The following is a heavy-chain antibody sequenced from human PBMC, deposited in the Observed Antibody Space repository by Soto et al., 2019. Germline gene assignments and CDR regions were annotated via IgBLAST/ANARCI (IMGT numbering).Heavy chain of an antibody. D-gene: IGHD1-26*01. V-gene: IGHV3-30*04. Sequence: VQLVESGGGVVQPGRSLTLSCEVSGFTFSNFPMHWVRQGPGKGPEWVATMSYDALNNYYIDSVKGRFTISRDVSRNTMYLPMNTRRSVAMAMYDCVRGGFTGARSEGWGHGTRVTVSS. CDR2: MSYDALNN. CDR3: VRGGFTGARSEG. J-gene: IGHJ4*01. CDR1: GFTFSNFP.